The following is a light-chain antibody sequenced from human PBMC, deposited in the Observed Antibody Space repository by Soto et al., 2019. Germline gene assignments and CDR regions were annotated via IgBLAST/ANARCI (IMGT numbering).Light chain of an antibody. CDR3: QKNGSSST. Sequence: ELVMTQSPGTLSLTPGERATLSCRASQSVSSSFLAWHQQKPGQAPRLLIYGASSWATGIPARFSCSGSGTVFTRTSSRQEHEDFAVYYCQKNGSSSTFGHGTKVEIK. CDR2: GAS. CDR1: QSVSSSF. V-gene: IGKV3-20*01. J-gene: IGKJ1*01.